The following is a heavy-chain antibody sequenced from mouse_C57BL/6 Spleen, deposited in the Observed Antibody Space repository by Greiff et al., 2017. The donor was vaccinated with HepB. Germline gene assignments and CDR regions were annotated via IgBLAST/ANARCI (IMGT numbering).Heavy chain of an antibody. CDR1: GFTFSSYA. D-gene: IGHD1-1*01. Sequence: VQLQQSGGGLVKPGGSLKLSCAASGFTFSSYAMSWVRQTPEKRLEWVATISDGGSYTYYPDNVKGRFTISRDNAKNNLYLQMSHLKSEDTAMYYCARVHYYGSSDWYFDVWGTGTTVTVSS. V-gene: IGHV5-4*01. J-gene: IGHJ1*03. CDR3: ARVHYYGSSDWYFDV. CDR2: ISDGGSYT.